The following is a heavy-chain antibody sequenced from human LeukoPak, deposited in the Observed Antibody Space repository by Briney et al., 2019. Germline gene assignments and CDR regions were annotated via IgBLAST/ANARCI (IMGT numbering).Heavy chain of an antibody. CDR2: IYTSGST. D-gene: IGHD2-2*02. CDR1: GGSISSYY. V-gene: IGHV4-4*07. J-gene: IGHJ4*02. Sequence: SETLSLTCTVSGGSISSYYWSWIRQPAGKGLEWIGRIYTSGSTNYNPSLKGRVTMSVDTSKNQFSLKLSSVTAADTAVYYCARAAFYCSSTSCNIKVVDYWGQGTLVTVSS. CDR3: ARAAFYCSSTSCNIKVVDY.